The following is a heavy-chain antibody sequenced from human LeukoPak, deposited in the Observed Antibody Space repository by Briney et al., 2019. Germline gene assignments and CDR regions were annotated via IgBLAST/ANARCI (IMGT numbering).Heavy chain of an antibody. Sequence: SETLSLTCTVSGGSISGYYWSWIRQPPGKGLEWIAYIYYSGNTNYNPSLKSRVTISVDTSNNQFSLNLSSVTAADTAVYYCARCGCGHGSADFCLWGQGTMVTVSS. V-gene: IGHV4-59*01. CDR1: GGSISGYY. CDR2: IYYSGNT. CDR3: ARCGCGHGSADFCL. J-gene: IGHJ3*01. D-gene: IGHD3-10*01.